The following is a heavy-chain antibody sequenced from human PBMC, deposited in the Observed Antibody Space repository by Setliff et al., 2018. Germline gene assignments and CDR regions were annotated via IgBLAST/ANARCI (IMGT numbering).Heavy chain of an antibody. J-gene: IGHJ6*03. V-gene: IGHV4-39*01. CDR2: IYYTGDP. CDR3: ARHEGSRSRGYNYYYYYMDV. Sequence: SETLSLTCTVSGGSLRGNAIFWGWIRQPPGKGLEWIGSIYYTGDPYYNPSLKSRVTMSVDTSRNQLSLKLTSVTAADTAVYYCARHEGSRSRGYNYYYYYMDVWGKGTTVTVSS. CDR1: GGSLRGNAIF. D-gene: IGHD3-10*01.